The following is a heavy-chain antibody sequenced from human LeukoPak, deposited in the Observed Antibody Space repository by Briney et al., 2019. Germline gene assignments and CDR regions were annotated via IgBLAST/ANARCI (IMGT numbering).Heavy chain of an antibody. Sequence: GESLKIPCKGPEYSLTTYLHGWVLQMPGKGLEWMGIIYPGDSDTRYSRSFQARVTISADKYISTAYLQWSSLKASDSAMWYCVYTRAAYFDYWGQGTLVTVSS. CDR1: EYSLTTYL. J-gene: IGHJ4*02. D-gene: IGHD2-8*01. V-gene: IGHV5-51*01. CDR2: IYPGDSDT. CDR3: VYTRAAYFDY.